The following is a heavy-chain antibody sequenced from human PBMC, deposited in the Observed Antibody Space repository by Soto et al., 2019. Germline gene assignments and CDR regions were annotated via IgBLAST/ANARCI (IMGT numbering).Heavy chain of an antibody. Sequence: QLQLQESGPGLVKPSETLSLTCAVSGGSVSSGGNYWGWTRQSPGKDLEWIGSVHDTGTTHYNPSLTSRVTISVDTSKNQFSLNVNSVTAADTAVYYCARGLSSPSAAGVWGQGTLVTVFS. V-gene: IGHV4-39*01. J-gene: IGHJ4*02. CDR3: ARGLSSPSAAGV. CDR2: VHDTGTT. D-gene: IGHD6-6*01. CDR1: GGSVSSGGNY.